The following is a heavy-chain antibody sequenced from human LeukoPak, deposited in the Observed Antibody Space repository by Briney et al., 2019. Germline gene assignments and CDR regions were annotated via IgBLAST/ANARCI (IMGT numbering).Heavy chain of an antibody. D-gene: IGHD3-3*01. CDR3: ASAYDFWCGSNY. J-gene: IGHJ4*02. Sequence: SVKVSCKASGGTFSSYAISWVRQAPGQGLEWMGGIIPIFGTANYAQKFQGRVTITADESTSTAYMELSSLRSEDTAVYYCASAYDFWCGSNYWGQGTLVTVSS. CDR1: GGTFSSYA. CDR2: IIPIFGTA. V-gene: IGHV1-69*13.